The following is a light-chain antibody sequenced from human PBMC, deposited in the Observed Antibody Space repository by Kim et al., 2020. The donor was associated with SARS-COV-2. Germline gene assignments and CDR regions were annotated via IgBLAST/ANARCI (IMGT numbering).Light chain of an antibody. Sequence: SPGQTASITCSGDELGDKYVFWYQQKPGQAPVLVIYQDIKRPSGIPGRFSASNSGNTATLTISGTQATDEADYYCQAWDSGTAVVFGEGTQLTVL. CDR1: ELGDKY. J-gene: IGLJ2*01. CDR2: QDI. V-gene: IGLV3-1*01. CDR3: QAWDSGTAVV.